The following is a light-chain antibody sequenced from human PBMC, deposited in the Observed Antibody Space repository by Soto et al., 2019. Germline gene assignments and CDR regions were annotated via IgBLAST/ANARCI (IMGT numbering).Light chain of an antibody. V-gene: IGKV3D-15*01. CDR3: QQYNDWPLT. CDR2: DIS. CDR1: QSVSSN. Sequence: EIVMTQSPATLSVSPGERATLSCRASQSVSSNLAWYQQKPVQAPSLLIYDISARATGIPTRFSGSGSGTEFTLTISSLQSEDFAVYYCQQYNDWPLTLGGGTKVEIK. J-gene: IGKJ4*01.